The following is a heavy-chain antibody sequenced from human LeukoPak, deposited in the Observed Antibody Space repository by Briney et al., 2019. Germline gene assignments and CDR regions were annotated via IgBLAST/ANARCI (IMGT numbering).Heavy chain of an antibody. CDR1: GFTFSSYA. J-gene: IGHJ3*02. V-gene: IGHV3-23*01. CDR3: AKDRRSGSYVGGPDAFDI. CDR2: ISGSGGST. Sequence: GGSLRLSCAASGFTFSSYAMSWVRQAPGKGLEWASAISGSGGSTYYADSVKGRFTISRDNSKNTLYLQMNSLRAEDTAVYYCAKDRRSGSYVGGPDAFDIWGQGTMVTVSS. D-gene: IGHD1-26*01.